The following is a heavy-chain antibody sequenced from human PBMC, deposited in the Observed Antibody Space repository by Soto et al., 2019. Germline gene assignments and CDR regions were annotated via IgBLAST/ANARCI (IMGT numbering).Heavy chain of an antibody. CDR1: GFTFSSYA. V-gene: IGHV3-23*01. J-gene: IGHJ3*02. D-gene: IGHD4-4*01. Sequence: PGGSLRLCCAASGFTFSSYAMSWVRQAPGKGLEWVSVISGSGGSTYYVDSVKGRFTISRDNSKNTLYLQMNSLRAEDTAVYYCAVYYSRAFDIWGQGTMVTVSS. CDR3: AVYYSRAFDI. CDR2: ISGSGGST.